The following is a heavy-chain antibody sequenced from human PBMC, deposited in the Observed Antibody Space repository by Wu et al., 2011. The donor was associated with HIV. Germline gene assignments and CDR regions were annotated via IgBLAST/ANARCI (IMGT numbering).Heavy chain of an antibody. CDR3: ATYNKRSFSFDF. V-gene: IGHV1-69-2*01. CDR2: IDPENGET. CDR1: GYRFTDYY. D-gene: IGHD5-24*01. J-gene: IGHJ4*02. Sequence: DVQLVQSGAVVKKPGTTVKISCNVSGYRFTDYYIHWVQQAPGKGPEWMGLIDPENGETKYAEKFQGRLSVTADTSTNTAYMKLNNLTSADTAVYYCATYNKRSFSFDFWGQGTLVTVSS.